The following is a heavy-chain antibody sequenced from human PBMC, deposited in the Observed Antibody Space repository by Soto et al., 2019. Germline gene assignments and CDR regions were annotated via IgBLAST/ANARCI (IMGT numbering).Heavy chain of an antibody. Sequence: ASVKVSCKASGYTFTSYDINWVRQATGQWLEWMGWMNPNSGNTGYAQKFQGRVTMTRNTSISTAYMELSSLRSEDTAVYYCARVHLRFRSGGSCPLYWGQGALVTVSS. D-gene: IGHD2-15*01. CDR3: ARVHLRFRSGGSCPLY. CDR2: MNPNSGNT. V-gene: IGHV1-8*01. J-gene: IGHJ4*02. CDR1: GYTFTSYD.